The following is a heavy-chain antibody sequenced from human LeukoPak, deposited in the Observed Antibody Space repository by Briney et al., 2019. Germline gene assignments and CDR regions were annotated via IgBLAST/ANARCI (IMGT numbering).Heavy chain of an antibody. Sequence: PSETLSLTCTVSGGSISNYYLSWVRQPPGKGLEWIGYIYYSGSTSYNPSLRSRVTMSVDTSKKFFSLNMTSVTAADTAVYYCATGGLRYCSTTSCLGYWGQGTLVTVAS. J-gene: IGHJ4*02. CDR3: ATGGLRYCSTTSCLGY. V-gene: IGHV4-59*01. CDR2: IYYSGST. CDR1: GGSISNYY. D-gene: IGHD2-2*01.